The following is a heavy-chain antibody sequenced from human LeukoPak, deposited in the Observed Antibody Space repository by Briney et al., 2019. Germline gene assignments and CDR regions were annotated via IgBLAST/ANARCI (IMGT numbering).Heavy chain of an antibody. J-gene: IGHJ4*02. Sequence: GGSLRLSCAASGFTFSSYAMHWVRQAPGKGLEWVAVISYDGSNKYYADSVKGRFTISRDNSKNTLYLQMNSLRAEDTAVHYCARGEGGKVQPFDYWGQGTLVTVSS. D-gene: IGHD1-1*01. CDR2: ISYDGSNK. V-gene: IGHV3-30*04. CDR3: ARGEGGKVQPFDY. CDR1: GFTFSSYA.